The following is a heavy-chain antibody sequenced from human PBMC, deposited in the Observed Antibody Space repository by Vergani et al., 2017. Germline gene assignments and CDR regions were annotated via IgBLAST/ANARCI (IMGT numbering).Heavy chain of an antibody. D-gene: IGHD3-10*01. Sequence: EVQLVESGGGLVQPGGSLRLSCAASGFTVSSNYMSWVRQAPGKGLEWVSVIYSGGSTYYADSVKGRFTISRHNSKNTLYLQMNSLRAEDTAVYYCAKDQGLLWFGELSCYFDYWGQGTLVTVSS. CDR3: AKDQGLLWFGELSCYFDY. CDR2: IYSGGST. J-gene: IGHJ4*02. V-gene: IGHV3-53*04. CDR1: GFTVSSNY.